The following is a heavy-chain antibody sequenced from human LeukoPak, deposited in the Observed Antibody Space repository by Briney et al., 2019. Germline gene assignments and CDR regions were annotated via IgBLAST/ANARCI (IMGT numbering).Heavy chain of an antibody. CDR1: EFTFRSYG. CDR2: ISSSGGST. J-gene: IGHJ4*02. V-gene: IGHV3-64*01. Sequence: GGSLRLSCAASEFTFRSYGMHWVRQAPGKGREYVSAISSSGGSTYYANSVRGRFTISRHNPKNTLYLQMGSLRAEDMAVYYCASEGYDYLDYWRQGTLVTVSS. CDR3: ASEGYDYLDY. D-gene: IGHD2-2*01.